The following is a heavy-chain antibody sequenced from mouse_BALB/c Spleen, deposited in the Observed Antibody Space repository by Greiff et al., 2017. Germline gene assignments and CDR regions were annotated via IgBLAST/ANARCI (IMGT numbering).Heavy chain of an antibody. V-gene: IGHV6-6*02. Sequence: VQLKESGGGLLQPGGSMTLSCVASGFSFSNYWINWVRQSPETGLEWVAEIRLKSNNYATHYAESVKGRFTISRDDSKSSVYLQMNNLRAEDTGIYYCTTDSTGSHYAMDDWGEGNSVTV. J-gene: IGHJ4*01. CDR3: TTDSTGSHYAMDD. CDR2: IRLKSNNYAT. D-gene: IGHD3-2*01. CDR1: GFSFSNYW.